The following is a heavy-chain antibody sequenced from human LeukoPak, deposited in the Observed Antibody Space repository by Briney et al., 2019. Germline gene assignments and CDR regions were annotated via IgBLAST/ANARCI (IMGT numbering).Heavy chain of an antibody. CDR3: TRLRDGTPGDY. CDR2: INHSGST. Sequence: SETLSLTCAVYGGSFSGYYWSWIRQPPGKGLEWIGEINHSGSTNYNPSLKSRVTISVDTSKNQFSLKLSSVIAADTAVYYCTRLRDGTPGDYWGQGTLVTVSS. J-gene: IGHJ4*02. D-gene: IGHD1-14*01. V-gene: IGHV4-34*01. CDR1: GGSFSGYY.